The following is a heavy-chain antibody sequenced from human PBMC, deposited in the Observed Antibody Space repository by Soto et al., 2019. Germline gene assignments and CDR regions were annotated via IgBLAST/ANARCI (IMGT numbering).Heavy chain of an antibody. CDR1: GGSISSGGYY. Sequence: QVQLQESGPGLVKPSQTLSLTCTVSGGSISSGGYYWSWIRQHPGKGLEWIGYIYYSGSTYYNPSLKTRVTISVDTSKNQSSRKLSSVTAADTAVYYCARSSTSATYFDYGGQGTLVTVSS. J-gene: IGHJ4*02. V-gene: IGHV4-31*03. D-gene: IGHD2-2*01. CDR2: IYYSGST. CDR3: ARSSTSATYFDY.